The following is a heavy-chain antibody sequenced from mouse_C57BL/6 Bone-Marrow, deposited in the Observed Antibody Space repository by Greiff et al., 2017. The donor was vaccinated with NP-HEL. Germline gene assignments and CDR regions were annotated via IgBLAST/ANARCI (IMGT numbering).Heavy chain of an antibody. D-gene: IGHD2-1*01. CDR1: GYTFTSYW. CDR3: ASQYGNFYAMAY. CDR2: IDPSDSET. J-gene: IGHJ4*01. V-gene: IGHV1-52*01. Sequence: QVHVKQPGAELVRPGSSVKLSCKASGYTFTSYWMHWVKQRPIQGLEWIGNIDPSDSETHYNQKFKDKATLTVEKYSRTAYMQLSSLTSDDSAVYYCASQYGNFYAMAYWGQGTSVTVSS.